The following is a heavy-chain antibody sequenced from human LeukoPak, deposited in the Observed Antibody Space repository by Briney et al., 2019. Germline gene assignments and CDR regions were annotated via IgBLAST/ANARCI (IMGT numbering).Heavy chain of an antibody. J-gene: IGHJ4*02. CDR2: IYTSGST. Sequence: PSQTLSLTCTVSGGSISSGSYYWGWIRQPAGKGLEGIGHIYTSGSTKYHPSLKSRVTISVDTSKNQFSLKLSSVTAADTAVYYCARAPSDSSGYYVLDYWGQGTLVTVSS. D-gene: IGHD3-22*01. V-gene: IGHV4-61*09. CDR3: ARAPSDSSGYYVLDY. CDR1: GGSISSGSYY.